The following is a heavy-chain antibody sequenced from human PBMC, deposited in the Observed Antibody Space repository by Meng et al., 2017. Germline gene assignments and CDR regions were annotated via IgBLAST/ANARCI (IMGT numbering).Heavy chain of an antibody. D-gene: IGHD3-10*01. CDR2: IYSGGST. V-gene: IGHV3-66*02. J-gene: IGHJ5*02. Sequence: GGSLRLSCAASGFTVSSNYMSWVRQAPGKGLEWVSVIYSGGSTYYADSVKGRLTISRDNSKNTLYLQMNSLRAEDTAVYYCARGAPSTYYYGSGAWDWFDPWGQGTLVTVSS. CDR1: GFTVSSNY. CDR3: ARGAPSTYYYGSGAWDWFDP.